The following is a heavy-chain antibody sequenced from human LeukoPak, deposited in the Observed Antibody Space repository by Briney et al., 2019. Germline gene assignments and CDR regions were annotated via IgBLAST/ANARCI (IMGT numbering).Heavy chain of an antibody. D-gene: IGHD5-12*01. V-gene: IGHV4-59*01. CDR1: GXSISNSY. CDR2: IYYSGTT. CDR3: ARGFDSKSTYFDY. Sequence: SETLSLTCTVSGXSISNSYWNWIWQPPGKGLEWIGYIYYSGTTNYNPSLRSRVTISEDTSKNQFSLRLTSVTAADTAVYYCARGFDSKSTYFDYWGQGTLVTVSS. J-gene: IGHJ4*02.